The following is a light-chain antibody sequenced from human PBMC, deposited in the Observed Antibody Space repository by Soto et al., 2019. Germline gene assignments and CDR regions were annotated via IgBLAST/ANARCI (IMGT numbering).Light chain of an antibody. V-gene: IGLV2-14*01. CDR1: SRDVGGYNY. J-gene: IGLJ3*02. CDR3: SSDTSSSTWV. CDR2: DVS. Sequence: QSALTQPASVSGSPGHAITISCTGTSRDVGGYNYVSWYQQHPGKTPKPMIYDVSNRTPGVSNRFSGSKSSNTASLTISGFQAEDEDDYYCSSDTSSSTWVFGRGTKLTVL.